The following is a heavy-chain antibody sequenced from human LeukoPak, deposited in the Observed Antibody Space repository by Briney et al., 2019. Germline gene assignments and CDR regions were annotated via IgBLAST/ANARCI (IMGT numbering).Heavy chain of an antibody. CDR3: ARDALDGGDCYECGTDLDV. CDR1: GFTFSSYS. CDR2: ISSSSSTI. V-gene: IGHV3-48*01. J-gene: IGHJ6*04. Sequence: PGGSLRLSCAASGFTFSSYSMSWVRQAPGKGLEWVSYISSSSSTIYYADSVKGRFTISRDNAKNSLYLQMNSLRAEDTAVYYCARDALDGGDCYECGTDLDVWGKGTTVTVSS. D-gene: IGHD2-21*01.